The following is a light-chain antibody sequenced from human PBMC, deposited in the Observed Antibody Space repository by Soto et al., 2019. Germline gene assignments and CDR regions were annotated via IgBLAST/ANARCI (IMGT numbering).Light chain of an antibody. CDR3: LHRYNWPLT. J-gene: IGKJ4*01. CDR2: DAS. Sequence: EIVLTQSPATLSLSPGERATLSCRASQSVSSYLAWYQHKPGQAPRLLIYDASNRATGIPARFSGSGSGTDSTFTISRLEPEDFAVYFCLHRYNWPLTFGGGTKVEIK. V-gene: IGKV3-11*01. CDR1: QSVSSY.